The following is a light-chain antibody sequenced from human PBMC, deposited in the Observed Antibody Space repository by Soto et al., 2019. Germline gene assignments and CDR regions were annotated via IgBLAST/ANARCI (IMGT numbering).Light chain of an antibody. CDR3: HSRA. CDR1: QTISRW. V-gene: IGKV1-5*01. CDR2: DAS. Sequence: DIQLTQTASTLAASVGDEVTITCRASQTISRWLAWYQQKPGRAPKLLIYDASTLESGVPSRFSGSGSETEFTLTISRLQPDDFATYFCHSRAFGQGTRLEL. J-gene: IGKJ5*01.